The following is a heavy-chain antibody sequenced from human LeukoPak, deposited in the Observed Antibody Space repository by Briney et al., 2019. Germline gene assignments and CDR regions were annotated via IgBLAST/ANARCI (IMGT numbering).Heavy chain of an antibody. CDR3: ARDRKSSGYYLDY. V-gene: IGHV1-69*05. D-gene: IGHD3-22*01. Sequence: GASVKVSCKASGGTFSSYAISWVRQAPGQGLEWMGGIIPIFGTANYAQKFQGRVTIITDESTSTAYMELSSLRSEDTAVYYCARDRKSSGYYLDYWGQGTLVTVSS. CDR1: GGTFSSYA. J-gene: IGHJ4*02. CDR2: IIPIFGTA.